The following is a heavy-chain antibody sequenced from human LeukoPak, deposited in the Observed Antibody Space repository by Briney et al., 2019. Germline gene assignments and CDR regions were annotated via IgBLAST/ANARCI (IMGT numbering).Heavy chain of an antibody. CDR2: IIPIFGTA. CDR1: GGTFSSYA. J-gene: IGHJ4*02. CDR3: ARLGAAGISFDY. V-gene: IGHV1-69*06. Sequence: SVKVSCKASGGTFSSYAISWVRQAPRQGLEWMGGIIPIFGTANYAQKFQGRVTITADKSTSTAYMELSSLRSEDTAVYYCARLGAAGISFDYWGQGTLVTVSS. D-gene: IGHD6-13*01.